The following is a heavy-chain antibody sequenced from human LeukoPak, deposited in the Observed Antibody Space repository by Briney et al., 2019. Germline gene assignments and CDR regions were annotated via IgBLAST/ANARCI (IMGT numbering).Heavy chain of an antibody. V-gene: IGHV4-39*01. CDR3: ARQSTYSNYRFDP. D-gene: IGHD4-11*01. CDR1: GGSISSSSYY. CDR2: IYYSGST. Sequence: SETLSLTCTVSGGSISSSSYYWGWIRQPPGKGLVWIGSIYYSGSTYYNPSLKSRVTIPVDTSKNQFSLKLSSVTAADTAVYYRARQSTYSNYRFDPWGQGTLVTVSS. J-gene: IGHJ5*02.